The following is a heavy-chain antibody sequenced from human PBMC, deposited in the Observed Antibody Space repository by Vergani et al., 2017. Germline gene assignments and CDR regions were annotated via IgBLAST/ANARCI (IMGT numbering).Heavy chain of an antibody. V-gene: IGHV4-34*01. CDR3: ARGRRYYGGSGSPHLTDY. D-gene: IGHD3-10*01. CDR2: TNHSGST. J-gene: IGHJ4*02. Sequence: QVQLQQWGAGLLKPSETLSLTCAVYGGSFSGYYWSWIRQPPGKGLEWIGETNHSGSTNYNPSLKSRVTISVDTSKNQFSLKLGPVTAADTAVYSCARGRRYYGGSGSPHLTDYWGQGTLVTVSS. CDR1: GGSFSGYY.